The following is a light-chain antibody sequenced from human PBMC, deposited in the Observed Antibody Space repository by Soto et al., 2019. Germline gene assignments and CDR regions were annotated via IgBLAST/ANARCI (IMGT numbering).Light chain of an antibody. J-gene: IGLJ1*01. CDR2: EVN. Sequence: LIQPASVSGSPGQSITISCTGTSRDVGGSNYVSWYQHHPHRAPKLLIYEVNYRPSGVSSRFSGSKSGNTASLTISGLQAEDEADYYCSSYTSSNTLEVFGVGTKVTVL. V-gene: IGLV2-14*01. CDR3: SSYTSSNTLEV. CDR1: SRDVGGSNY.